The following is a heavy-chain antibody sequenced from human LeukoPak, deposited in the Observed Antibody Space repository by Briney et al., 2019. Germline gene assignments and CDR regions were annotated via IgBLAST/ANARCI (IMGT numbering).Heavy chain of an antibody. D-gene: IGHD3-22*01. Sequence: GGSLRLSCGASGFTFSSYSMNWVRQAPGKGLEWVSYISSSSSTIYYADSVKGRFTISRDNAKNSLYLQMNSLRAEDTAVYYCARVSIETYYYDSSGHRRAFDYWGQGTLVTVSS. V-gene: IGHV3-48*01. CDR3: ARVSIETYYYDSSGHRRAFDY. CDR2: ISSSSSTI. CDR1: GFTFSSYS. J-gene: IGHJ4*02.